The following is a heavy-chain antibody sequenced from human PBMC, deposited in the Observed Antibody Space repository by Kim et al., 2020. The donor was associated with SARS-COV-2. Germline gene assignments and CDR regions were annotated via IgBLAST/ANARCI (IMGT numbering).Heavy chain of an antibody. CDR1: GFTFSNAW. V-gene: IGHV3-15*01. CDR2: IKSKTDGGTT. Sequence: GGSLRLSCAASGFTFSNAWMSWVRQAPGKGLEWVGRIKSKTDGGTTDYAAPVKGRFTISRDASKNTLYLQMNSLKTEDTAVYYCNTNEAPNYYYGMDVWGQGTTVTVSS. CDR3: NTNEAPNYYYGMDV. J-gene: IGHJ6*02.